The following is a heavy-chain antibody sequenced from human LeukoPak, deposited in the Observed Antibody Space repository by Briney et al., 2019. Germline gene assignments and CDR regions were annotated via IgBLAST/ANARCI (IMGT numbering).Heavy chain of an antibody. CDR1: GFAFSSYA. Sequence: PGGSLRLSCAASGFAFSSYAMSWVRQAPGKGLEWVSAISGSGGSTYYADSVKGRFTISRDNSKNTLYLQMNSLRAEDTAVYYCAKASDYDILTGYNWFDPWGQGTLVTVSS. J-gene: IGHJ5*02. CDR3: AKASDYDILTGYNWFDP. D-gene: IGHD3-9*01. CDR2: ISGSGGST. V-gene: IGHV3-23*01.